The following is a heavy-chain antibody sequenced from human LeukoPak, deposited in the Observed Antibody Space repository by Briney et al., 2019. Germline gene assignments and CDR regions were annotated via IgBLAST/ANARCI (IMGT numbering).Heavy chain of an antibody. J-gene: IGHJ4*02. D-gene: IGHD1-26*01. V-gene: IGHV3-48*01. CDR2: ISGGSSKI. CDR3: ARVGATTYQLDN. CDR1: GFSFSDYS. Sequence: GGSLRLSCAASGFSFSDYSMNWVRQAPGKGLEWVSYISGGSSKIYYADSVKGRFIISRDNVKSALYLQMNSLKIEDTAVYRCARVGATTYQLDNWGQGTLVTVSS.